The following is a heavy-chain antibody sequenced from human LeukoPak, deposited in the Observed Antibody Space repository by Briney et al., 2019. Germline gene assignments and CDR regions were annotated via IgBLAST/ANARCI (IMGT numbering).Heavy chain of an antibody. J-gene: IGHJ4*02. CDR2: ISGSGGST. CDR1: GFTFSSYA. V-gene: IGHV3-23*01. D-gene: IGHD5-24*01. CDR3: AKEGSRDGYNSKSFDY. Sequence: GGSLRLSCAASGFTFSSYAMSWVRRAPGKGLEWVSAISGSGGSTYYADSVKGRFTISRDNSKNTLYLQMNSLRAEDTAEYYCAKEGSRDGYNSKSFDYWGQGTLVTVSS.